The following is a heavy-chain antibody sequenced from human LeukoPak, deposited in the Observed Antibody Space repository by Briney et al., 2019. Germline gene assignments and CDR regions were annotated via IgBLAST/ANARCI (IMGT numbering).Heavy chain of an antibody. V-gene: IGHV3-23*01. CDR2: ITGSGANT. Sequence: GGSLTLSCASSGFSFSTYSMNWVRQAPGQGLEWVSGITGSGANTYYADSVKGRFTISRDNSKNTLYLQMNSLRAEDTAVYYCARESRSGDYPYYYYYMDVWGKGTTVTVSS. D-gene: IGHD4-17*01. CDR1: GFSFSTYS. J-gene: IGHJ6*03. CDR3: ARESRSGDYPYYYYYMDV.